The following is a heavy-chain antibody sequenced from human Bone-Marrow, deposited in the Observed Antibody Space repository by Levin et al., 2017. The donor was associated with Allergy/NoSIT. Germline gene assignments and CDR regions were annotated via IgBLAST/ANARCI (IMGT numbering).Heavy chain of an antibody. Sequence: PGGSLRLSCAASGFIFYSYTMSWVRQAPGKGLEWVSSISGNSVYIYYADSVKGRFTISRDNAKNSLSLQMNSLRAEDTAVYYCAREGIFDFWGQGTLVTVSS. CDR3: AREGIFDF. CDR2: ISGNSVYI. J-gene: IGHJ4*01. CDR1: GFIFYSYT. V-gene: IGHV3-21*01.